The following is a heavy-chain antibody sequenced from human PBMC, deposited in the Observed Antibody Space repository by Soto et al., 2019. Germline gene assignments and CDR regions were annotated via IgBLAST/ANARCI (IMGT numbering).Heavy chain of an antibody. J-gene: IGHJ5*02. Sequence: QVQLQESGPGLVKPSQTLSLTCTVSGGSISSGGYYWSWIRQHPGKGLEWIGYIYYSKSTYYNPSLQSRVTISLDTSKNQFSLTLTSLTAADPAVYYCARRVFPWGQGTLVTVSS. CDR1: GGSISSGGYY. CDR3: ARRVFP. CDR2: IYYSKST. V-gene: IGHV4-31*03.